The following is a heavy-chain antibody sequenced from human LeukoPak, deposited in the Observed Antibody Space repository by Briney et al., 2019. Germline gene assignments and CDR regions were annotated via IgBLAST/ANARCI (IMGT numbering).Heavy chain of an antibody. V-gene: IGHV3-23*01. CDR1: GFTFSSYA. CDR3: AKGPEYNISYEDAFDI. CDR2: ISGSGGST. D-gene: IGHD5-12*01. Sequence: GGSLRLSCAASGFTFSSYAMSWVRQAPGKGLEWVSAISGSGGSTYYADSVKGRFTISRDNSKNTLYLQMNSLRAEDTAVYYCAKGPEYNISYEDAFDIWAKGTRVPSLQ. J-gene: IGHJ3*02.